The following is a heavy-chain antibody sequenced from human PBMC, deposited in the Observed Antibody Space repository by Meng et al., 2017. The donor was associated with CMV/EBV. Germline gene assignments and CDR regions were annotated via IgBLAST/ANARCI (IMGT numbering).Heavy chain of an antibody. Sequence: ASVKVSCKASGYTFTSYAINWVRQAPGQGLEWVGWINSYNGDTHYAQKLQDRVTVTTDTPTDTIYMELRSLRADDTAVYYCARGLLSIGGLFDYWGQGTLVTVSS. V-gene: IGHV1-18*01. CDR3: ARGLLSIGGLFDY. CDR2: INSYNGDT. CDR1: GYTFTSYA. D-gene: IGHD3-10*01. J-gene: IGHJ4*02.